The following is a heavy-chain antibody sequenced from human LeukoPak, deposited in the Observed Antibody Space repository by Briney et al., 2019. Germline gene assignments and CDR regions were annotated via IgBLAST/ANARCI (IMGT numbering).Heavy chain of an antibody. D-gene: IGHD6-6*01. Sequence: GSLRLSCAASGFTVSSNYMSWVRQPPGKGLEWIGEINHSGSTNYNPSLKSRVTISVDTSKNQFSLKLSSVTAADTAVYYCARSGGGPNLVAARPYYYYYYYMDVWGKGTTVTVSS. CDR2: INHSGST. J-gene: IGHJ6*03. V-gene: IGHV4-34*01. CDR3: ARSGGGPNLVAARPYYYYYYYMDV. CDR1: GFTVSSNY.